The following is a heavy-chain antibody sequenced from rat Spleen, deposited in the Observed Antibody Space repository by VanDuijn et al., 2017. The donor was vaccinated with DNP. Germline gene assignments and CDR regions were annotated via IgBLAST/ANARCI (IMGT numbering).Heavy chain of an antibody. Sequence: EVQLQESGSGLVKPSQSLSLPCSVTGYSITTHFWGWIRKFPGNKMEYIGHISYSGSTNYNPSLKSRISITRDTSKNHFFLQLNSVTTEDTATYYCARWTRYFDSWGQGVLVTVSS. J-gene: IGHJ2*01. CDR3: ARWTRYFDS. CDR2: ISYSGST. D-gene: IGHD1-7*01. CDR1: GYSITTHF. V-gene: IGHV3-1*01.